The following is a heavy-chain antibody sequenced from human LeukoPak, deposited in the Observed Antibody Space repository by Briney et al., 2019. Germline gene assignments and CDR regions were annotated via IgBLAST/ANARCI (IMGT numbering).Heavy chain of an antibody. Sequence: SETLSLTCAVSKASYIGDSWSWIRQPPGKGLEWIGEINHSGSSNYNPSLKSRVTISADTSRNEVSLRLTSVTAADTTVYYCARHLAELRGRSWPYYYYYYFDVWGTGTTVTISS. V-gene: IGHV4-34*01. J-gene: IGHJ6*03. D-gene: IGHD6-13*01. CDR3: ARHLAELRGRSWPYYYYYYFDV. CDR1: KASYIGDS. CDR2: INHSGSS.